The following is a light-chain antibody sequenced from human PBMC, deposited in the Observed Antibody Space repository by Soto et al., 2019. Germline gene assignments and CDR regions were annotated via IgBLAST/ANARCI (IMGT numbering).Light chain of an antibody. V-gene: IGKV1-5*01. CDR2: DAS. CDR3: QQYNSYSGT. CDR1: QSISSW. J-gene: IGKJ1*01. Sequence: DIQMTQSPSTLSASVGDRVTITCRASQSISSWLAWYQQKPGKAPKLLIYDASSLERGVPSRFSGSGSGTEFTLTISSLQPDDFATYYCQQYNSYSGTFGQGTKVEI.